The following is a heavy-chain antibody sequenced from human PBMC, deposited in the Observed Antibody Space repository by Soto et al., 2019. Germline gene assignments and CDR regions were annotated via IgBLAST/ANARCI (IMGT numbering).Heavy chain of an antibody. V-gene: IGHV5-51*01. J-gene: IGHJ4*02. CDR1: GYSFTRYW. CDR3: AKLLSHSNLAVAGTVVMGYFNY. Sequence: GESLKISCKGSGYSFTRYWIGWVRQMPGKDLEWMGIIYPGDFDTRYSPSFPHEVNISADKSISTAYLQWSSLKASDTAMYYCAKLLSHSNLAVAGTVVMGYFNYWGQGTLVTVYS. D-gene: IGHD6-19*01. CDR2: IYPGDFDT.